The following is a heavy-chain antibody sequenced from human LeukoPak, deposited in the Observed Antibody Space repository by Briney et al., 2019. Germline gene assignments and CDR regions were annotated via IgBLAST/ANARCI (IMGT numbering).Heavy chain of an antibody. D-gene: IGHD5-18*01. CDR3: ARDLRYSNGIDY. J-gene: IGHJ4*02. CDR1: GFTFSGYW. CDR2: IKEDGSKK. Sequence: GGSLRLSCAASGFTFSGYWMSWVRQAPGKGLEWVANIKEDGSKKYSVDSVKGRFTISRDNAKNSLYLQMNSLRAEDTAVYYCARDLRYSNGIDYWGQGTLVTVSS. V-gene: IGHV3-7*01.